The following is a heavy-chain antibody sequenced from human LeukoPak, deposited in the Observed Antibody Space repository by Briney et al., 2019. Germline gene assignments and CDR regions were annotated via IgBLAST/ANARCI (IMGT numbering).Heavy chain of an antibody. CDR2: ISYDRSNK. D-gene: IGHD1-26*01. V-gene: IGHV3-30*19. CDR1: GFTFNKHG. Sequence: PGGSLRLSCAASGFTFNKHGMHWVRQAPGKGLEWVAVISYDRSNKYYADSVKGRFTISRDNSKNTLYLQMNSLRAEDTAVYYCARVSGSYSLYYYMDVWGKGTTVTVSS. J-gene: IGHJ6*03. CDR3: ARVSGSYSLYYYMDV.